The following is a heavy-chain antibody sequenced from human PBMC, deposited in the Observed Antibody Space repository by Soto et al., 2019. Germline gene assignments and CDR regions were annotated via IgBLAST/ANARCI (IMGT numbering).Heavy chain of an antibody. CDR1: GFTFSSYG. V-gene: IGHV3-30*18. Sequence: GGSLRLSCAASGFTFSSYGMHWVRQAPGKGLEWVAVISYDGSNKYYADSVKGRFTISRNNSKNTLYLQMNSLRAEDTAVYYCAKLYDFWSGNEYYFDYWGQGTLVTVSS. J-gene: IGHJ4*02. D-gene: IGHD3-3*01. CDR3: AKLYDFWSGNEYYFDY. CDR2: ISYDGSNK.